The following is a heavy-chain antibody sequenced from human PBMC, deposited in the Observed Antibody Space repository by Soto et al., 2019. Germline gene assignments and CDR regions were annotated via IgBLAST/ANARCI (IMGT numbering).Heavy chain of an antibody. CDR1: GFSFRGFA. V-gene: IGHV3-23*01. CDR2: ISGSGGSP. Sequence: EMELLESGGGSIQPGGSLRLSCAASGFSFRGFALAWVRQAPGKGLEWVSSISGSGGSPYYADSVKGRFIISIDHSKDTVHLQMPSLRADDSAVYYCAKDRTMARGIRAFDIWGQGTTVTISS. D-gene: IGHD3-10*01. CDR3: AKDRTMARGIRAFDI. J-gene: IGHJ3*02.